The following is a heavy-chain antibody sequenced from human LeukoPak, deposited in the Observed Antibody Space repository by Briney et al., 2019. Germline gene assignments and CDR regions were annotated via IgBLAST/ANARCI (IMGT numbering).Heavy chain of an antibody. V-gene: IGHV3-53*01. D-gene: IGHD2-8*01. J-gene: IGHJ1*01. CDR1: GFTVNSNY. CDR2: IYSGGST. Sequence: GSLRLSCAASGFTVNSNYMSWVRQAPGKGLEWVSVIYSGGSTYYADSVKGRFTISRDNSKNTLYPQMNSLRAEDTAVYYCASMYFSQYLQHWGQGTLVTVSS. CDR3: ASMYFSQYLQH.